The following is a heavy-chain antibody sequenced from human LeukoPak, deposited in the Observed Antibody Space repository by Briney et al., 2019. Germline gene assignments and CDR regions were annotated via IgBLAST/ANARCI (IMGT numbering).Heavy chain of an antibody. J-gene: IGHJ4*02. D-gene: IGHD5-18*01. V-gene: IGHV4-59*01. Sequence: PSETLSLTCTVSGGSISSYYWSWIRQPPGKGLEWTGYIYYSGSTNYNPSLKSRVTISVDTSKNQFSLKLSSVTAADTAVYYCARAGRGYSYGYGYFDYWGQGTLVTVSS. CDR1: GGSISSYY. CDR2: IYYSGST. CDR3: ARAGRGYSYGYGYFDY.